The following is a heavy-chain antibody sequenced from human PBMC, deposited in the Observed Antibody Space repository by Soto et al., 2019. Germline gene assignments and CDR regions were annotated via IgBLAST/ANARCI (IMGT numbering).Heavy chain of an antibody. J-gene: IGHJ6*03. CDR3: ARTYVTDVVVVPASKDYMDV. V-gene: IGHV4-39*01. CDR2: ISYSGST. CDR1: GGSISSSSSS. Sequence: QLQLQESGPGLVKPSETLSLTCTVSGGSISSSSSSWGWIRQPPGKGLEWLGIISYSGSTYYSPSLKSRVIISVDASKNLFSLKLSSVTAADTAVYYCARTYVTDVVVVPASKDYMDVWGKG. D-gene: IGHD2-2*01.